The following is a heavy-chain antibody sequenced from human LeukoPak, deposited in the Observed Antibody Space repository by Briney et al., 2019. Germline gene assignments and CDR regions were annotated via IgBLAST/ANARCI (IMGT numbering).Heavy chain of an antibody. CDR1: GFTFSRYW. J-gene: IGHJ4*02. CDR3: AKPNSTPAGY. CDR2: IKQDGSEK. V-gene: IGHV3-7*03. Sequence: PGGSLRLSCAASGFTFSRYWMSWVRQAPGKGLEWVANIKQDGSEKNYVDSVKGRFTISRDNAKNSLYLQMNSLRAEDTAVYYCAKPNSTPAGYWGQGTLVTVSS. D-gene: IGHD2-21*01.